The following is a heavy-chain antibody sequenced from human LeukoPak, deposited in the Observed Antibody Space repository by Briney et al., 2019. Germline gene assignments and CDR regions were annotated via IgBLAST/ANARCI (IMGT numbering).Heavy chain of an antibody. V-gene: IGHV3-48*04. Sequence: GGSLRLSCAASGFTFSSYSMNWVRQAPGKGLEWVSYISSSSSTIYYADSVKGRFTISRDNAKNSLYLQMNSLRAEDTAVYYCARDDQWLGYEYYFDYWGQGTLVTVSS. CDR3: ARDDQWLGYEYYFDY. J-gene: IGHJ4*02. CDR2: ISSSSSTI. D-gene: IGHD6-19*01. CDR1: GFTFSSYS.